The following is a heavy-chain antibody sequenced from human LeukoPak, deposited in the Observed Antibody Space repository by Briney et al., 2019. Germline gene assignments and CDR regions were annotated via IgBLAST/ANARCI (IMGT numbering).Heavy chain of an antibody. Sequence: SVKVSCKASGGTFSSYAISWVRQAPGQGLEWMGRIIPILGIANYAQKFQGRVTITADKSTSTAYMELSSLRSEDTAVYYCARDLPHSGIVGATTYFDYWGQGTLVTVSS. V-gene: IGHV1-69*04. CDR2: IIPILGIA. D-gene: IGHD1-26*01. J-gene: IGHJ4*02. CDR1: GGTFSSYA. CDR3: ARDLPHSGIVGATTYFDY.